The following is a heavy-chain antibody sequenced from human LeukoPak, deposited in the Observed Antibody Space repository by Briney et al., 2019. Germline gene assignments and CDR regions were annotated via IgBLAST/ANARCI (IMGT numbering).Heavy chain of an antibody. CDR2: LNEDRSTA. J-gene: IGHJ5*02. CDR1: GFTFSLYW. D-gene: IGHD1-26*01. V-gene: IGHV3-74*01. Sequence: GGSLRLSCAASGFTFSLYWMHWVRQGPGKGLMWVSRLNEDRSTADYADSVKGRFTMSRDNAKVKVFLEMRSLTVEDTAIYFCVRERIYYSDLAYKERENFDPWGRGTLVTVSS. CDR3: VRERIYYSDLAYKERENFDP.